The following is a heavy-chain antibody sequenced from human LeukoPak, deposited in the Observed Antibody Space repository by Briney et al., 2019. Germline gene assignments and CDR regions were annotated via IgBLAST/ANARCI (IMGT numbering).Heavy chain of an antibody. CDR2: ISYDGSNK. V-gene: IGHV3-30*18. CDR1: GFTFSSYG. Sequence: GGSLRLSCAASGFTFSSYGMHWVRQAPGKGLEWVAVISYDGSNKYYADSVKGRFTISRDNSKNTLYLQMNSLRAEDTAVYYCAKTLPRTMVRGESSYYYYYGMDVWGQGTTVTVSS. J-gene: IGHJ6*02. CDR3: AKTLPRTMVRGESSYYYYYGMDV. D-gene: IGHD3-10*01.